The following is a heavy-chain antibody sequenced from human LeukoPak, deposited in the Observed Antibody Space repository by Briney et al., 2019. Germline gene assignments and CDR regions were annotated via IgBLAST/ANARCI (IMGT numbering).Heavy chain of an antibody. J-gene: IGHJ4*02. Sequence: PSETLSLTCTVSGYSISSGYYWGWIRQPPGKGLEWIGSIYHSGSTYYNPSLKSRVTISVDTSKNQFSLKLSSVTAADTAVYYCARSGALYYDFREDYWGQGTLVTVSS. CDR1: GYSISSGYY. CDR3: ARSGALYYDFREDY. V-gene: IGHV4-38-2*02. CDR2: IYHSGST. D-gene: IGHD3-3*01.